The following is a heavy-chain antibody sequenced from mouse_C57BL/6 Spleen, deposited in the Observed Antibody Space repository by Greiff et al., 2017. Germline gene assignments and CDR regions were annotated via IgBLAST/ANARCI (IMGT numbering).Heavy chain of an antibody. D-gene: IGHD1-1*01. V-gene: IGHV8-8*01. CDR3: ARINYGSSLYAMDY. CDR1: GFSLSTFGMG. J-gene: IGHJ4*01. CDR2: LWWDAAK. Sequence: VKLMESGPGILQPSQTLSLTCSFSGFSLSTFGMGVGWIRQPSGKGLEWLAHLWWDAAKYYNPALKSRLTISKDTSKNQVLLKIANVDTADTATDYCARINYGSSLYAMDYWGQGTSGTVSA.